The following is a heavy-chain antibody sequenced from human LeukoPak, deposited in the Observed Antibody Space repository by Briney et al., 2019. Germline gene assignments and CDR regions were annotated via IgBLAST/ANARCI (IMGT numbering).Heavy chain of an antibody. CDR3: ARVGARQILEY. D-gene: IGHD4-17*01. CDR1: GFTFSNYG. J-gene: IGHJ4*02. CDR2: IWYDGSNK. Sequence: PGGSLGLSCAASGFTFSNYGMHWVRQAPGKGLEWVALIWYDGSNKYYTDSVKGRLTISRDNSKDTLFLQMNSLRAEDTAVYYCARVGARQILEYWGQGTLVTVSS. V-gene: IGHV3-33*01.